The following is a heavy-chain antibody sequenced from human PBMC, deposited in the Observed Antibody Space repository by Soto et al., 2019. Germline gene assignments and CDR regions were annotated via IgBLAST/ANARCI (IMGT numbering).Heavy chain of an antibody. D-gene: IGHD1-26*01. CDR1: GGSISSSSYY. Sequence: SETLSLTCTVSGGSISSSSYYWGWIRQPPGKGLEWIGSIYYSGSTYYNPSLKSRVTISVDTSKNQFSLKLSSVTAADTAVYYCARRISGSYSVFRGWFDPWGQGTLVTVSS. V-gene: IGHV4-39*01. CDR2: IYYSGST. CDR3: ARRISGSYSVFRGWFDP. J-gene: IGHJ5*02.